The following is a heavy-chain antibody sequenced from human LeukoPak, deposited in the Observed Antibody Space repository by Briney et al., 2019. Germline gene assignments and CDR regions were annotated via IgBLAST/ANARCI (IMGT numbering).Heavy chain of an antibody. CDR1: GYSISSGFY. Sequence: PSETLSLTCTVSGYSISSGFYWGWIRQSPGKGLEWIGNIFHTGSTYYNPSLKSRVTISVDTSKNQFSLKLGSVTAADTAVYYCAREYRGSQGGYYYGMDVWGQGTTVTVSS. CDR3: AREYRGSQGGYYYGMDV. V-gene: IGHV4-38-2*02. D-gene: IGHD1-26*01. CDR2: IFHTGST. J-gene: IGHJ6*02.